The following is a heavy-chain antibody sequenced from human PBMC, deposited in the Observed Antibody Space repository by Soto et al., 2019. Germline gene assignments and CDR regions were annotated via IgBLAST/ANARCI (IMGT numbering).Heavy chain of an antibody. V-gene: IGHV3-21*01. J-gene: IGHJ6*02. CDR3: AREPDYYESSGYYWGEDYYYYGMDV. CDR1: GFTFSSYS. D-gene: IGHD3-22*01. CDR2: ISSSSSYK. Sequence: EVQLVESGGGLVKPGGSLRLSCAASGFTFSSYSRNWVRQVPGKGRERFSSISSSSSYKYYAYSVKGRFTISMYTAKNSLYLQMNSLRAEDTGVYYCAREPDYYESSGYYWGEDYYYYGMDVWGQGTTVTVSS.